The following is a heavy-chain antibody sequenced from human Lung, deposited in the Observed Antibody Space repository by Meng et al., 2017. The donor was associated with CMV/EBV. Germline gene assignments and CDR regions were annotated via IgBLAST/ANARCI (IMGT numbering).Heavy chain of an antibody. D-gene: IGHD3-22*01. Sequence: SXKISXAASGFTFSSYAMHWVRQAPGKGLEWVAVISYDGSNKYYADSVKGRFTISRDNSKNTLYLQMNSLRAEDTAVYYCARAQERYRVTMIVVVITEYYYGMDVWGQGXTVTVSS. J-gene: IGHJ6*02. V-gene: IGHV3-30-3*01. CDR1: GFTFSSYA. CDR2: ISYDGSNK. CDR3: ARAQERYRVTMIVVVITEYYYGMDV.